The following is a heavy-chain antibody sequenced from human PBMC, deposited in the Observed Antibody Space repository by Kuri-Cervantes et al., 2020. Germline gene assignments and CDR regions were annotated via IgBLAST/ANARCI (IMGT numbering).Heavy chain of an antibody. V-gene: IGHV3-30-3*01. CDR3: ARDLLRAAAGTLDY. Sequence: GESLKISCAASGFTFSSYAMHWVRQAPGKGPEWVAVISYDGSNKYYADSVKGRFTISRNNSMNTLYLQMNSLRAEDTAVYYCARDLLRAAAGTLDYWGQGTLVTVSS. J-gene: IGHJ4*02. CDR2: ISYDGSNK. CDR1: GFTFSSYA. D-gene: IGHD6-13*01.